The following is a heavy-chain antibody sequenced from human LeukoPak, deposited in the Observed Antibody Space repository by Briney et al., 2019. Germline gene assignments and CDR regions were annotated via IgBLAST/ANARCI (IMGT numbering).Heavy chain of an antibody. Sequence: PSGTLSLTCAVSGGSISSSNWWSWVRQPPGKGLEWIGEIYHSGSTNYNPSLKSRVTISVDKSKNQFSLKLSSVTAADTAVYYCAREPSPPPRPQYYYGSGSYLDDAFDIWGQGTMVTVSS. CDR1: GGSISSSNW. CDR2: IYHSGST. D-gene: IGHD3-10*01. CDR3: AREPSPPPRPQYYYGSGSYLDDAFDI. V-gene: IGHV4-4*02. J-gene: IGHJ3*02.